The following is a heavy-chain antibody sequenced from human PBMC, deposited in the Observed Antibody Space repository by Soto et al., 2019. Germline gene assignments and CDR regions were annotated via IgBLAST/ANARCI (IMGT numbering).Heavy chain of an antibody. CDR1: GFTFSSYS. CDR3: ARGEATKIYYYYGMDV. CDR2: ISSSSSTI. V-gene: IGHV3-48*02. D-gene: IGHD5-12*01. Sequence: GGSLRLSCAASGFTFSSYSMNWVRQAPGKGLEWVSYISSSSSTIYYADSVKGRFTISRDNAKNSLYLQMNSLRDEDTAVYYCARGEATKIYYYYGMDVWGQGTTVTVSS. J-gene: IGHJ6*02.